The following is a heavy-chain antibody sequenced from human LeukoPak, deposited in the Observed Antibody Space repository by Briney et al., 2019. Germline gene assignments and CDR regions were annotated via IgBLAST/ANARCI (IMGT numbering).Heavy chain of an antibody. J-gene: IGHJ4*02. D-gene: IGHD6-19*01. Sequence: SETLSLTCTVSGGSISSYYWSWIRQPPGKGLEWIGYIYYSGSTNYNPSLKSRVTISVDTSKNQFSLKLSSVTAADTAVYYCARRPPGRAVAGFDYWGQGTLVTVSS. CDR3: ARRPPGRAVAGFDY. V-gene: IGHV4-59*08. CDR1: GGSISSYY. CDR2: IYYSGST.